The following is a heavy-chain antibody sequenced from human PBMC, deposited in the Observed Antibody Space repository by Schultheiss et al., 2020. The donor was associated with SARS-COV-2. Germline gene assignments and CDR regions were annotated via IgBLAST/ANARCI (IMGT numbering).Heavy chain of an antibody. D-gene: IGHD4-17*01. Sequence: SETLSLTCTVSGASVSSTSYYWGWIRRPPGKGLEWIGYIYYSGSTNYNPSLMSRVTMSVDTSKNQFSLEMTSVTPADTAVYYCARRGDYGDYVDYWGQGTLVTVSS. CDR1: GASVSSTSYY. CDR3: ARRGDYGDYVDY. J-gene: IGHJ4*02. V-gene: IGHV4-61*05. CDR2: IYYSGST.